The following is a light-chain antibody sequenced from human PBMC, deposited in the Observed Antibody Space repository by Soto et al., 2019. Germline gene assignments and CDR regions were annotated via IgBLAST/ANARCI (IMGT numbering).Light chain of an antibody. J-gene: IGLJ1*01. CDR2: END. CDR1: SSNTGNNY. V-gene: IGLV1-51*02. Sequence: QSVLTQPPSVSAAPGQKVTISCSGSSSNTGNNYVSWYQQLPGTAPKLLIYENDKRPSGIPDRFSSSKSGTSATLGITGLQTGDEADYYCATWDSSLSAGLFGTGTKLTVL. CDR3: ATWDSSLSAGL.